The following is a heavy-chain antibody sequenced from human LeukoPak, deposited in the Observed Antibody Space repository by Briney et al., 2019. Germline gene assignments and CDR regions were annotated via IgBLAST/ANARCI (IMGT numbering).Heavy chain of an antibody. D-gene: IGHD1-26*01. CDR2: VDPEDGET. J-gene: IGHJ3*02. CDR1: GYTFTDYY. CDR3: APIVGATGAFDI. V-gene: IGHV1-69-2*01. Sequence: GASVKVSCKVSGYTFTDYYMHWVQQAPGKGLEWMGLVDPEDGETIYAEKFQGRVTITADTSISTAYMELSRLRSDDTAVYYCAPIVGATGAFDIWGQGTMVTVSS.